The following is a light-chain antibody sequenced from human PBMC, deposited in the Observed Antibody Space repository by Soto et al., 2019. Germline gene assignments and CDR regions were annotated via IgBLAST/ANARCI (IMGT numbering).Light chain of an antibody. CDR3: QQRSNWPLT. J-gene: IGKJ4*01. CDR1: QRVSSY. Sequence: EIVLTQSPATLSLSPWERATLSCRASQRVSSYLAWYQQKPGQAPRLLIYDASNRATGVPARFSGSGSGTDFTLTISSLEPEDVAVYYCQQRSNWPLTFGGGNKVEIK. CDR2: DAS. V-gene: IGKV3-11*01.